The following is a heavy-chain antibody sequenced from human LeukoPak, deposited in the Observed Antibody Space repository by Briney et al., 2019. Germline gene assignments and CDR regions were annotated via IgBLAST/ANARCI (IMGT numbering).Heavy chain of an antibody. CDR1: GFTFSSYS. V-gene: IGHV3-21*01. Sequence: GGSLRLSCAASGFTFSSYSMNWVRQAPGKGLEWVSSISSSSSYIYYADSVKGRFTISRDNAKNSLYLQMSSLRAEDTAVYYCARGRLVRGVIITPYFDYWGQGTLVTVSS. CDR3: ARGRLVRGVIITPYFDY. J-gene: IGHJ4*02. D-gene: IGHD3-10*01. CDR2: ISSSSSYI.